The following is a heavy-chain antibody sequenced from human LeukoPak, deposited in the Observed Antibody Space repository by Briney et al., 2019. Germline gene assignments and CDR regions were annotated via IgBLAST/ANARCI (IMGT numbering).Heavy chain of an antibody. J-gene: IGHJ4*02. D-gene: IGHD4-23*01. CDR3: ATDRQLHYFDY. CDR2: ISSSSTYT. CDR1: GFTFSDYY. Sequence: GGSLRLSCAASGFTFSDYYMAWIRQAPGKGLEWVSYISSSSTYTNYADSVKGRFTISRDNSKNTLYLQMNSLRAEDTAVYHCATDRQLHYFDYWGQGTLVTVSS. V-gene: IGHV3-11*06.